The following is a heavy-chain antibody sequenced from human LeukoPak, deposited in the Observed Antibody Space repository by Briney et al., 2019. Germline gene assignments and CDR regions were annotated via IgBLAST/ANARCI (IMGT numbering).Heavy chain of an antibody. V-gene: IGHV3-23*01. CDR3: AKEVGYDSSGYDDF. D-gene: IGHD3-22*01. Sequence: PGGSLRLSCAASGFTFSAYAMTWVRQTPGKGLEWVSGISGSADRIYYRESVKGRFTISRDNAKDTLYLQMNSLRAEDTAVYYCAKEVGYDSSGYDDFWGQGTLVTVSS. CDR2: ISGSADRI. J-gene: IGHJ4*02. CDR1: GFTFSAYA.